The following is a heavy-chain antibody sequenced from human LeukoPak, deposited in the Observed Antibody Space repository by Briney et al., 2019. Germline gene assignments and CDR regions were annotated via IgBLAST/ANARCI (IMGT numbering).Heavy chain of an antibody. D-gene: IGHD5-12*01. Sequence: GGSLRLSCAASGFTFSSYAMSWVRQAPGKGLEWVSAISGSGGSTYYADSVKGRFTISRDNSKNTLYLQMNSLRAEDTAVYYCAKDSREWLRSLPIDYWGQGTLVTVSS. V-gene: IGHV3-23*01. CDR3: AKDSREWLRSLPIDY. J-gene: IGHJ4*02. CDR2: ISGSGGST. CDR1: GFTFSSYA.